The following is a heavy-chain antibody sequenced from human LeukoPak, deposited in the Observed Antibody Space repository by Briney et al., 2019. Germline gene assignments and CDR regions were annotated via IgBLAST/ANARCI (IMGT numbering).Heavy chain of an antibody. CDR1: GYTFTGYY. CDR2: INPNSGGT. CDR3: ARYYYDSSGYSTDY. D-gene: IGHD3-22*01. Sequence: ASLKVSCKASGYTFTGYYMHWVRQAPGQGLEWMGWINPNSGGTNYAQKFQGRVTMTRDTSISTAYMELSRLRSDDTAVYYCARYYYDSSGYSTDYWGQGTLVTVSS. J-gene: IGHJ4*02. V-gene: IGHV1-2*02.